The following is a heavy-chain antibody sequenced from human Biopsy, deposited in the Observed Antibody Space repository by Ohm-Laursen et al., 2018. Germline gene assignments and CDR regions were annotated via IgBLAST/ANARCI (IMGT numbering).Heavy chain of an antibody. D-gene: IGHD3-9*01. CDR3: ATKLTGYFHH. CDR2: NIPILGTV. V-gene: IGHV1-69*06. Sequence: GASVNVSCKVSGGTFSNYGVNWVRQAPGQGLEWLEGNIPILGTVNYAQKFQDRATVAADTSTSTATMELRRLRSDDTAVYYCATKLTGYFHHGGQGTRVIVSS. CDR1: GGTFSNYG. J-gene: IGHJ1*01.